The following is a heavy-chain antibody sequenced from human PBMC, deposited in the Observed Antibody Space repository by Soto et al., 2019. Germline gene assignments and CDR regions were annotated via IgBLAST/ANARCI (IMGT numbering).Heavy chain of an antibody. CDR2: ISYDGSNK. D-gene: IGHD3-9*01. CDR3: RYYDILTGPRRNFDY. CDR1: GFTFSSYA. Sequence: GGSLRLSCAASGFTFSSYAMHWVRQAPGKGLEWVAVISYDGSNKYYADSVKGRFTISRDNSKNTLYLQMNSLRAEDTAVYYCRYYDILTGPRRNFDYWGQGTLVTVSS. J-gene: IGHJ4*02. V-gene: IGHV3-30-3*01.